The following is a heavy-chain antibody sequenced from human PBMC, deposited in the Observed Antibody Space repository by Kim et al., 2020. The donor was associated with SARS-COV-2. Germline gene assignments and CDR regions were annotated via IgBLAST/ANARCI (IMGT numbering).Heavy chain of an antibody. J-gene: IGHJ1*01. CDR3: AADFSYASGP. V-gene: IGHV3-74*01. Sequence: GGSLRLSCTASGFSISPYYMDWVRQAPGKGLVWVARINSDGINTYYADSVQGRFTISRDNAKNTLFLRMSGLRVDDTGLYYCAADFSYASGPWGQGTQVTVST. CDR1: GFSISPYY. CDR2: INSDGINT. D-gene: IGHD3-10*01.